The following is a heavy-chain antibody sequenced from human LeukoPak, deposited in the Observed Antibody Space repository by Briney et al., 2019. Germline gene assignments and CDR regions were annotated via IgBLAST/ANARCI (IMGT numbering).Heavy chain of an antibody. J-gene: IGHJ4*02. Sequence: GGSLRLSCEASGFTFSSYAMSWVRQAPGRGLEWVSSISTSGAGTYYADSVKGRFSISRVNSKNTLYLQMSSMRAEDTAVYYCAKATTASPRNFDFWGQGTLVTVSP. CDR1: GFTFSSYA. CDR3: AKATTASPRNFDF. CDR2: ISTSGAGT. V-gene: IGHV3-23*01. D-gene: IGHD2-21*02.